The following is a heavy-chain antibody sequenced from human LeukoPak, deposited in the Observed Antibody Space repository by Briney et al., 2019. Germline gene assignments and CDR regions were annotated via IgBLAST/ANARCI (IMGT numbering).Heavy chain of an antibody. J-gene: IGHJ6*02. CDR3: ARDPGLPNGMDV. CDR1: GGTFSSYA. V-gene: IGHV1-69*04. CDR2: IIPILGIA. D-gene: IGHD5-18*01. Sequence: SVKVSCKASGGTFSSYAISWVRQAPGQGLEWMGRIIPILGIANYAQKFQGRVTITADKSTSTAYMELSSLRSEDTAVYYCARDPGLPNGMDVWGQGTTVTVSS.